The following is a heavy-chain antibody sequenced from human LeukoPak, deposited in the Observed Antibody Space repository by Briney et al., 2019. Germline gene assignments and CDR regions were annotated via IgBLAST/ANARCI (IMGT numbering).Heavy chain of an antibody. D-gene: IGHD3-10*01. V-gene: IGHV1-2*06. CDR3: ARDVPDGSGSYYMGGGMDV. J-gene: IGHJ6*02. Sequence: ASVKVSCKASGYTFTGYYMHWVRQAPGQGLEWMGRINPNSGGTNYAQKFQGRVTMTRDTSISTAYMELSRLRSDDTAVYYCARDVPDGSGSYYMGGGMDVWGQGTTVTVSS. CDR1: GYTFTGYY. CDR2: INPNSGGT.